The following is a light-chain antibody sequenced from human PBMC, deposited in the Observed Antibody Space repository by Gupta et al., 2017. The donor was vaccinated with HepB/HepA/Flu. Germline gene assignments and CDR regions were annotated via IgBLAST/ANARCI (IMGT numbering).Light chain of an antibody. J-gene: IGLJ3*02. CDR1: HIGTKS. V-gene: IGLV3-21*02. CDR2: DDG. Sequence: SYVLTQPPSVSVAPGQTARITCGGNHIGTKSVHWYQQKPGQAPVLVVYDDGDRPSGIPERFSGSNSGNTATLTISRVEAGDEADYYCQVWDSSTDHPNWVFGGGTKLTVL. CDR3: QVWDSSTDHPNWV.